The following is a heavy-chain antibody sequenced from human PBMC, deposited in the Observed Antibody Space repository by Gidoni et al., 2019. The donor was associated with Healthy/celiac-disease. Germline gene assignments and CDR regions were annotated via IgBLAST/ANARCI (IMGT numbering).Heavy chain of an antibody. D-gene: IGHD6-19*01. CDR3: ARDGAPIAVAGYFDY. CDR2: ISYDGSNK. V-gene: IGHV3-30-3*01. CDR1: GCTFRSYA. Sequence: QVQLVESGGGVVQPGRSLRLSCAASGCTFRSYAMHWVRQAPGKGLAWVAVISYDGSNKYYADSVKGRFTISRDNSKNTLYLQMNSLRAEDTAVYYCARDGAPIAVAGYFDYWGQGTLVTVSS. J-gene: IGHJ4*02.